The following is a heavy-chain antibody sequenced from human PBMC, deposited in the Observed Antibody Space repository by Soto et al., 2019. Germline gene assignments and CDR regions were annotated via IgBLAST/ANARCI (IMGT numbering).Heavy chain of an antibody. D-gene: IGHD2-21*02. CDR1: GDSFTSYW. CDR2: IYPGDSDT. Sequence: GESLKISCKGSGDSFTSYWISWVRQMPGKGLEWMGIIYPGDSDTRYSPSFQGQVTISADKSISTAYLQWSSLKASDTAMYYCATGLGYCGGDCYSGPLGYWGQGTLVTVSS. J-gene: IGHJ4*02. V-gene: IGHV5-51*01. CDR3: ATGLGYCGGDCYSGPLGY.